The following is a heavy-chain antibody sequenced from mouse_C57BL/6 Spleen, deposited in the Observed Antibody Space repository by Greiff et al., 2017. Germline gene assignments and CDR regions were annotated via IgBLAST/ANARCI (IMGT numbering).Heavy chain of an antibody. V-gene: IGHV1-59*01. J-gene: IGHJ2*01. CDR1: GYTFTSYC. CDR3: AALTTVVATDFGY. D-gene: IGHD1-1*01. CDR2: IDPTDSYT. Sequence: VQLQQSGAELVRPGTSVKLSCKASGYTFTSYCMNWVKQRPGQGLEWIGVIDPTDSYTNYNQKFKGTATLTVDTSSSTAYMQLSRLSAEDSAVYYCAALTTVVATDFGYWGQGTTLTVSS.